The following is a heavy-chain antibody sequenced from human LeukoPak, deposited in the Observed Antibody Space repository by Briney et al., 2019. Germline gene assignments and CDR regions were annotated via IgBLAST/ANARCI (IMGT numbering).Heavy chain of an antibody. CDR2: IGYEGVHK. CDR1: GFTFNNFG. D-gene: IGHD1-26*01. CDR3: AKISKWELPY. J-gene: IGHJ4*02. V-gene: IGHV3-30*02. Sequence: GGSLRLSCAASGFTFNNFGMHWVRQAPGKGLEWVSFIGYEGVHKYYADSVKGRFTISKDNSKATLYLQMNSLRAEDTAVYYCAKISKWELPYWGQGTLVTVSS.